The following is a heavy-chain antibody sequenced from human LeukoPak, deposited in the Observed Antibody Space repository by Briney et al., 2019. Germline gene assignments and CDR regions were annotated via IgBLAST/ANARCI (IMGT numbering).Heavy chain of an antibody. Sequence: GGSLRLSCAASTLSVSYNYMNWVRQAPGKGLEWVALLFASGKTYYADSVKGRFTISRDNSKNTLYLQMNSLRSEDTAVYYCARDGAATGITLPQHWGQGTLVTVSS. J-gene: IGHJ1*01. CDR2: LFASGKT. D-gene: IGHD1-14*01. CDR3: ARDGAATGITLPQH. CDR1: TLSVSYNY. V-gene: IGHV3-66*03.